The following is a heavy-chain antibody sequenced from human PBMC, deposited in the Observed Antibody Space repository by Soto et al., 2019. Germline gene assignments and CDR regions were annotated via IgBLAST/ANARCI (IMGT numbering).Heavy chain of an antibody. CDR3: ARDSSWNDDTYNYYYYGMDV. J-gene: IGHJ6*02. CDR2: ISSSSTYR. CDR1: GFTFSSYS. V-gene: IGHV3-21*01. Sequence: GGSLRLSCAASGFTFSSYSINWVRQAPGKGLEWVSSISSSSTYRNYADSVKGRFTISRDNAKNSLYLQMNSLRAEDTAVYYYARDSSWNDDTYNYYYYGMDVWGQGTTVTVSS. D-gene: IGHD1-1*01.